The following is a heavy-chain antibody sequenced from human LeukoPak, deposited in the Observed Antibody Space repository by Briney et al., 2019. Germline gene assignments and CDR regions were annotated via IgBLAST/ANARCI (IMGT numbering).Heavy chain of an antibody. V-gene: IGHV4-34*01. CDR2: INHSGST. Sequence: PSETLSLTCAVYGGSFSGYYWSRIRQPPGKGLEWIGEINHSGSTNYNPSLKSRVTISVDTSKNQFSLKLSSVTAADTAVYYCARGRSSTPYYYYYYMDVWGKGTTATVSS. CDR3: ARGRSSTPYYYYYYMDV. CDR1: GGSFSGYY. J-gene: IGHJ6*03. D-gene: IGHD6-13*01.